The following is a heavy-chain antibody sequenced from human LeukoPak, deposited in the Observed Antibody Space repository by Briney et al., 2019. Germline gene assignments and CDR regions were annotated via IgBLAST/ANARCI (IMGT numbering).Heavy chain of an antibody. CDR1: GYSFTNYW. Sequence: GESLKISCKGSGYSFTNYWIGWVRQMRGKGLEWMGIIYPGDSDTKYSPSFQGQVTISADKSITTAYLQWSSLTASDTAMYYCARFLSGNYSDCWGQGTLVSVSS. CDR3: ARFLSGNYSDC. D-gene: IGHD1-26*01. CDR2: IYPGDSDT. J-gene: IGHJ4*02. V-gene: IGHV5-51*01.